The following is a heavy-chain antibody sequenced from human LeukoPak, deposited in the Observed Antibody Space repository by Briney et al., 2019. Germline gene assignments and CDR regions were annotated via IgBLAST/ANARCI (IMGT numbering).Heavy chain of an antibody. Sequence: PGGSLRLSCAASGFTFSSYSMNWVRQAPGKGLEWVSSISSSSSYIYYADSVKGRFTISRDNAKNSLYLQMNSLRAEDTAVYYCAREGCSSTSCYENWGQGTLVTVSS. CDR2: ISSSSSYI. D-gene: IGHD2-2*01. CDR1: GFTFSSYS. V-gene: IGHV3-21*01. CDR3: AREGCSSTSCYEN. J-gene: IGHJ4*02.